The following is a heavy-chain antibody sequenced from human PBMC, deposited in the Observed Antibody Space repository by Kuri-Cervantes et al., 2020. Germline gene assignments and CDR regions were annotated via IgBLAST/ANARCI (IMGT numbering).Heavy chain of an antibody. CDR1: GYTFTSYD. J-gene: IGHJ4*02. Sequence: ASVKVSCKASGYTFTSYDINWVRQATGQGLEWMGWMNPNSGNTNYAQKLQGRVTMTTDTSTSTAYMELRSLRSDDTAVYYCARGLAPTTVVTPSGFDYWGQGTLVTVSS. D-gene: IGHD4-23*01. V-gene: IGHV1-8*01. CDR3: ARGLAPTTVVTPSGFDY. CDR2: MNPNSGNT.